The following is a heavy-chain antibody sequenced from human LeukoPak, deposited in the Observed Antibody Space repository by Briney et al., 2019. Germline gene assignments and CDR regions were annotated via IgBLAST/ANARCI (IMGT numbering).Heavy chain of an antibody. D-gene: IGHD3-16*02. CDR3: AKPGFSDYVWGSYRLYYFDY. V-gene: IGHV3-23*01. CDR1: GFTFSSYA. CDR2: ISGSGGST. Sequence: GGSLRLSCAASGFTFSSYAMSWVRQAPGKGLEWVSAISGSGGSTYYADSVKGRFTISRDNSKNTLYLQMNSLRAEDTAVYCCAKPGFSDYVWGSYRLYYFDYWGQGTLVTVSS. J-gene: IGHJ4*02.